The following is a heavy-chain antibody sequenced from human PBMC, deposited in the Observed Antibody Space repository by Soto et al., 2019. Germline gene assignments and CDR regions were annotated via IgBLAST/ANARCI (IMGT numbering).Heavy chain of an antibody. CDR3: ARAEQQLVTMRAFDI. CDR1: GYTFTSYY. D-gene: IGHD6-13*01. V-gene: IGHV1-46*01. CDR2: INPSGGST. Sequence: ASVKVPCKASGYTFTSYYMHWVRQAPGQGLEWMGIINPSGGSTSYAQKFQGRVTMTRDTSTSTVYMELSSLRSEDTAVYYCARAEQQLVTMRAFDIWGQGTMVTVSS. J-gene: IGHJ3*02.